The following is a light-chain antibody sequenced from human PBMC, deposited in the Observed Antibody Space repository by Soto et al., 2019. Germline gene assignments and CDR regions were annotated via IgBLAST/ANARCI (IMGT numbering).Light chain of an antibody. CDR3: QRRSDWPLT. CDR2: AAS. Sequence: EIVLTQSPATLSLSPGERGTLSCRASQSVRSYLAWYQQKPGQAPRLLIYAASNRATGIPARFSGSGSGTDFTLTISSLEPEDFAVYYCQRRSDWPLTFGGGNKVEIK. J-gene: IGKJ4*01. CDR1: QSVRSY. V-gene: IGKV3-11*01.